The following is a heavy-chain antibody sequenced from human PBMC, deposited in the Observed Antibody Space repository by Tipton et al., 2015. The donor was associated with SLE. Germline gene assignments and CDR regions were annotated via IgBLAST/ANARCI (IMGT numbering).Heavy chain of an antibody. D-gene: IGHD6-19*01. CDR3: ARGRGGEQWLVDY. CDR2: IWYDGSNK. Sequence: RSLRLSCAASGFTFSSYGMHWVRQAPGKGLEWVAVIWYDGSNKYYADSVKGRFTISRDNSKNTLYLQMNSLRAEDTAVYYCARGRGGEQWLVDYWGQGTLVTVSS. J-gene: IGHJ4*02. V-gene: IGHV3-33*01. CDR1: GFTFSSYG.